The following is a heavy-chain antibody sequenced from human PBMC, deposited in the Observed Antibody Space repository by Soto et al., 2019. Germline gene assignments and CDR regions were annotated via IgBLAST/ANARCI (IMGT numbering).Heavy chain of an antibody. J-gene: IGHJ4*02. CDR3: AKFKGHFDY. V-gene: IGHV1-69*13. CDR2: IIPIFGTA. CDR1: GGTFSSYA. Sequence: GASVKVSCKASGGTFSSYAISLVRQAPGQGLEWMGGIIPIFGTANYAQKFQGRVTNTADESTSTAYTELSSLRSEDTAVYYCAKFKGHFDYWGQGTLVTVSS.